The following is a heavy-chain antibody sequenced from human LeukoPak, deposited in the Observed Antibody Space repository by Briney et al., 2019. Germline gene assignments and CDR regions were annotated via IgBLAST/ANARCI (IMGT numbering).Heavy chain of an antibody. CDR1: GFTFSSYW. CDR3: AKVVRYYIPYYYYGMDV. D-gene: IGHD3-10*01. J-gene: IGHJ6*02. Sequence: GVLRLSCAASGFTFSSYWMSWVRQAPGKGLEWVANIKQDGSEKYYVDSVKGRFTISRDNAKNSLYLQMNSLRAEDTVVYYCAKVVRYYIPYYYYGMDVWGQGTTVTVSS. V-gene: IGHV3-7*03. CDR2: IKQDGSEK.